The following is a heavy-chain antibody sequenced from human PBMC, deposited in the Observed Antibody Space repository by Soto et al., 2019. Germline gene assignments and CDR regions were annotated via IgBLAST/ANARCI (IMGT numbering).Heavy chain of an antibody. Sequence: ETLSLTCSVSGGSINSDDSFWGWVRQSPGKGLEWIGSLYYGGSTFYNPSLKSRVTISLDTSKNQFSLRLTSVTAADTAIYYCARQLPVGATSWFDPWGQGTLVTVSS. J-gene: IGHJ5*02. CDR1: GGSINSDDSF. CDR3: ARQLPVGATSWFDP. D-gene: IGHD1-26*01. V-gene: IGHV4-39*01. CDR2: LYYGGST.